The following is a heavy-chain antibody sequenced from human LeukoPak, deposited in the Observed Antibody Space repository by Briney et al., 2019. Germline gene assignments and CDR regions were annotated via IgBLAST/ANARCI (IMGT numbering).Heavy chain of an antibody. J-gene: IGHJ4*02. CDR3: ARKYGSGSFDN. D-gene: IGHD3-10*01. CDR1: GFTFSGYW. V-gene: IGHV3-23*01. CDR2: IGPSGAGT. Sequence: QPGGSLRLSCAASGFTFSGYWMSWVRQAPGKGLQWVSAIGPSGAGTYYADSVKGRFTISRDNSKNTLSLQMNSLRAEDTAMYYCARKYGSGSFDNWGQGTLVTVSS.